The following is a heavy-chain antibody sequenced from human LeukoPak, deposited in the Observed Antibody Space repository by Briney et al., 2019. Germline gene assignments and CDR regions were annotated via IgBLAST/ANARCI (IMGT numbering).Heavy chain of an antibody. CDR1: GFIFSNYA. D-gene: IGHD5-24*01. CDR3: GRCISTSLIVNDR. Sequence: GGSLRLSCAASGFIFSNYAMTWVRQAPGKGLEWVSGISGSSTNIQYADSVKGRFTISRDNAKNSLYLQMNRLRPEHTAVYYCGRCISTSLIVNDRWGQGTLVTVSS. J-gene: IGHJ5*02. CDR2: ISGSSTNI. V-gene: IGHV3-21*01.